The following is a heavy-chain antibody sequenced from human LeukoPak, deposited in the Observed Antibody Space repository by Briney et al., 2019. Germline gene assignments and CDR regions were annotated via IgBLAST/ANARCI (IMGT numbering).Heavy chain of an antibody. CDR1: GFTFSSYA. D-gene: IGHD2-15*01. CDR2: ISYDGSNK. CDR3: ARYCSGGSCIIDAFDI. J-gene: IGHJ3*02. Sequence: GRSLRLSCAASGFTFSSYAMHWVRQAPGKGLEWVAVISYDGSNKYYADSVKGRFTISRDNSKNTLYLQMNSLRAEDTAVYYCARYCSGGSCIIDAFDIWGQGTMVTVSS. V-gene: IGHV3-30-3*01.